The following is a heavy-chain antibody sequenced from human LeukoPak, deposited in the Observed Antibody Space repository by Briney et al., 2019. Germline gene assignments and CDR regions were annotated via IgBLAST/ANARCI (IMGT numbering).Heavy chain of an antibody. J-gene: IGHJ5*02. CDR2: FYYSGST. CDR3: ARYYDSGGYYVP. Sequence: SETLSLTCTVSGGSVSSGSYYWSWIRQPPGKGLEWIGCFYYSGSTNYNPSLKSRVTISVDTSKNQFSLKLSSVTAADTAVYYCARYYDSGGYYVPWGQGTLVTVSS. V-gene: IGHV4-61*01. CDR1: GGSVSSGSYY. D-gene: IGHD3-22*01.